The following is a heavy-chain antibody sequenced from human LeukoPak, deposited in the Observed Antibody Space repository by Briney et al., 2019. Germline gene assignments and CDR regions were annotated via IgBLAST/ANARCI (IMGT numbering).Heavy chain of an antibody. J-gene: IGHJ4*02. D-gene: IGHD6-6*01. CDR2: IYYSGST. CDR3: ARQIWSSSSSFDY. V-gene: IGHV4-39*01. Sequence: PSETLSLTCTVSGGSISSSSYYWGWIRQPPGKGLEWNGSIYYSGSTYYNPSLKSRVTISVDTSKNQFSLKLSSVTAADTAVYYCARQIWSSSSSFDYWGQGTLVTVSS. CDR1: GGSISSSSYY.